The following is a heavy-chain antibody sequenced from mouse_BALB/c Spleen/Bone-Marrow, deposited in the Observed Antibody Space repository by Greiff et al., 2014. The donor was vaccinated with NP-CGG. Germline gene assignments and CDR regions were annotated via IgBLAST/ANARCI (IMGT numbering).Heavy chain of an antibody. CDR1: GYAFTNYL. CDR2: INPGSGGT. V-gene: IGHV1-54*01. CDR3: AGQLGPPYDMDY. J-gene: IGHJ4*01. Sequence: VQLQESGAELVRPGTSVKVSCKASGYAFTNYLIEWVKQRPGQGLEWIGVINPGSGGTNYNEKFKGKATLTADKSPSTANMQLSSLTSDDSAVYYCAGQLGPPYDMDYWGQGTSVTVSS. D-gene: IGHD3-1*01.